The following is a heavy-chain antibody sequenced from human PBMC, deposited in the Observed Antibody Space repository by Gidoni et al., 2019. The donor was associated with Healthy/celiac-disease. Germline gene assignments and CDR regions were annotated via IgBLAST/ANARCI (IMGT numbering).Heavy chain of an antibody. Sequence: LSLTCTVSGGSISSYYWSWIRQPPGKGLEWIGYIYYSGSTNYNPSLKSRVTISVDTSKNQFSLKLSSVTAADTAVYYCARAYSSKDAFDIWGQGTMVTVSS. CDR2: IYYSGST. CDR3: ARAYSSKDAFDI. V-gene: IGHV4-59*01. J-gene: IGHJ3*02. D-gene: IGHD6-13*01. CDR1: GGSISSYY.